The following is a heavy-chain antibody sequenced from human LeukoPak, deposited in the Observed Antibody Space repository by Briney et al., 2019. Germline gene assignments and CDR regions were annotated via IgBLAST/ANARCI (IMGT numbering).Heavy chain of an antibody. Sequence: SETLSLTCTVSGDSISTCYWNWIRQPPGKGLEWVGYIHYSGNTNYNPSLRNRVTISVDTSKNQFSLKLSSVTAADTAVYYCARDQDADSGIWFDPWGQGTLVTVSS. J-gene: IGHJ5*02. CDR2: IHYSGNT. CDR1: GDSISTCY. V-gene: IGHV4-59*01. D-gene: IGHD4-17*01. CDR3: ARDQDADSGIWFDP.